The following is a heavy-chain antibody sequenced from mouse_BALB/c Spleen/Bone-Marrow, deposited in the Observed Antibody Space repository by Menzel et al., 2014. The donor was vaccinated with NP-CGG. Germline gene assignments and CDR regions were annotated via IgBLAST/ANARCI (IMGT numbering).Heavy chain of an antibody. CDR2: IDPSDSYT. Sequence: VQLQQSGAELVKPGASVKMSCKASGYTFTSYWMHWVKQRPGQGLEWIGTIDPSDSYTRYNQKFKGKATLTVDTSSSTAYMQLSSLTSEDSAVYYCTRRDTTVERAWFAYWGQGTLVTVSA. CDR3: TRRDTTVERAWFAY. V-gene: IGHV1S127*01. J-gene: IGHJ3*01. CDR1: GYTFTSYW. D-gene: IGHD1-1*01.